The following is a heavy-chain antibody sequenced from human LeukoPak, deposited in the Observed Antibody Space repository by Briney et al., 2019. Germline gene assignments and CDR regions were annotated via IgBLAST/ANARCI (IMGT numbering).Heavy chain of an antibody. J-gene: IGHJ4*02. Sequence: SETLSLTCAVYGAPFSGYWWYWIRQPPGKGLEWIGEINHSRITNYNPSLKSRVSISVDTSKNQFSPKLSSVTAADTAVYYCATTSGHWGQGTLVTVSS. CDR3: ATTSGH. CDR1: GAPFSGYW. V-gene: IGHV4-34*01. CDR2: INHSRIT.